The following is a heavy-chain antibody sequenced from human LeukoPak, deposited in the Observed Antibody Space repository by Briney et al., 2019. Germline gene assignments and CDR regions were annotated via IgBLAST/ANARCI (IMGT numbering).Heavy chain of an antibody. V-gene: IGHV3-30*09. CDR3: ARDVSEHYYESSGGYYLDY. D-gene: IGHD3-22*01. Sequence: GGSLRLSCATSGFTFSSYAMHWVRQAPGKGLECVAVISYDGSNKYFADSVKGRFVISRDNSKNTLYLQMNSLRAEDTAVYYCARDVSEHYYESSGGYYLDYWGQGTLVTVSS. J-gene: IGHJ4*02. CDR2: ISYDGSNK. CDR1: GFTFSSYA.